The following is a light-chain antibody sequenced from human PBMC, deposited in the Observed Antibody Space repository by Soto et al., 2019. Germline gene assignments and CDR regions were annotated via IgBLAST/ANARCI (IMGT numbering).Light chain of an antibody. Sequence: DIQITHSPSSLSASVGDRVTITCRSSQSISSYLNWYQQKPGKAPKLLIYATSNLQSGVPSRFSGSGSGTDFTLTISSLQPEDFATYYCQQSYSTPRTFGQGTKVDIK. V-gene: IGKV1-39*01. CDR3: QQSYSTPRT. J-gene: IGKJ2*01. CDR2: ATS. CDR1: QSISSY.